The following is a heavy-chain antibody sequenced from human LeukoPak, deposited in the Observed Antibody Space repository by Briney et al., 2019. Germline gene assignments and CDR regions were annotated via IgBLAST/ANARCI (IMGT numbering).Heavy chain of an antibody. D-gene: IGHD3-22*01. CDR1: GFTFSSYS. Sequence: GGSLRLSCAASGFTFSSYSMNWVRQAPGKGLEWVSSISSSSSYIYYADSVKGRFTISRDNAKNSLYLQMNSLRAEDTAVYYCAREGSSSDYYDSSGYSYEWGQGTLVTVSS. CDR2: ISSSSSYI. V-gene: IGHV3-21*01. J-gene: IGHJ4*02. CDR3: AREGSSSDYYDSSGYSYE.